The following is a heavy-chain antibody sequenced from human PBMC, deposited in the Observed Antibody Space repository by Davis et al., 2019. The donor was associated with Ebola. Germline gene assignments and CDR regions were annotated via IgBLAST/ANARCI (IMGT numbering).Heavy chain of an antibody. V-gene: IGHV1-8*01. CDR1: GYTFTSYD. Sequence: ASVKVSCKASGYTFTSYDINWVRQATGQGLEWMGWMNPNSGNTGYAQKFQGRVTMTRNTSISTAYMELSSLRSEDTAVYYCARGRGDYDFLDVWGQGTTVTVSS. D-gene: IGHD3-3*01. CDR2: MNPNSGNT. CDR3: ARGRGDYDFLDV. J-gene: IGHJ6*02.